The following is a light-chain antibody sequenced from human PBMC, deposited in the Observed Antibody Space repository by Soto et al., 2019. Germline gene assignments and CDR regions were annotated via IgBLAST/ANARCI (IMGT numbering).Light chain of an antibody. Sequence: EIVMTQSPATLPVSPGERATLSCRTSQSVSSNLAWYQQKPGQAPTLHIYGASTRSTGIPARFSGSGSGTEFTLTISSMQSVDFAVYYCQEYNNWPPVTFGGGTKVEIK. CDR3: QEYNNWPPVT. CDR1: QSVSSN. V-gene: IGKV3-15*01. CDR2: GAS. J-gene: IGKJ4*01.